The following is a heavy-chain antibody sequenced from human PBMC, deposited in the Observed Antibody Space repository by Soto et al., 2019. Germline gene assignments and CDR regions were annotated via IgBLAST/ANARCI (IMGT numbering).Heavy chain of an antibody. V-gene: IGHV4-59*01. CDR2: IYYSGST. D-gene: IGHD1-26*01. CDR3: ARDHVGSGSR. Sequence: SETLSLTCTVSGGSLSSYYWSWIRQPPGKGLEWIGYIYYSGSTNYNPSLKSRVTISVDTSKNQFSLKLSSVTAADTAVYYCARDHVGSGSRWGQGTLVTVPS. J-gene: IGHJ4*02. CDR1: GGSLSSYY.